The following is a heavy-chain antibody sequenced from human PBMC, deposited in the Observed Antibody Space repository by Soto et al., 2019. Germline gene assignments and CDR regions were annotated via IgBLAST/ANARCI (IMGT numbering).Heavy chain of an antibody. CDR3: ATVLGYGSGSYYLRYYYGMDV. V-gene: IGHV1-24*01. CDR2: FDPEDGET. J-gene: IGHJ6*02. CDR1: GYTLTELS. Sequence: ASVKVSCKVSGYTLTELSMHWVRQAPGKGLEWMGGFDPEDGETIYAQKFQGRVTMTEDTSTDTAYMELSSLRSEDTAVYYCATVLGYGSGSYYLRYYYGMDVWGRGTTVTVSS. D-gene: IGHD3-10*01.